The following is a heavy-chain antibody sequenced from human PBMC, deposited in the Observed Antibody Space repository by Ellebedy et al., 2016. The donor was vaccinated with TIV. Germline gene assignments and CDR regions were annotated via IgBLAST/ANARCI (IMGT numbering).Heavy chain of an antibody. CDR1: GFIFNHAR. D-gene: IGHD1-26*01. J-gene: IGHJ4*02. CDR2: IKEDGTDE. CDR3: ARDVGWHQLDH. V-gene: IGHV3-7*01. Sequence: PGGSLRLSCAASGFIFNHARMTWVRQATGTGLEWLANIKEDGTDEYYGDAVRGRFTISRDNARNSVFLQMSSLRGDDTALYYCARDVGWHQLDHWGPGTLVTVSS.